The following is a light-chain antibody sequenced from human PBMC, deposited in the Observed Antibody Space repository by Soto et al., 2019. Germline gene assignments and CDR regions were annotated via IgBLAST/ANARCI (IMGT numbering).Light chain of an antibody. CDR1: SSNIGSNT. Sequence: QSVLTQPPSASGTPGQRVTISCSGSSSNIGSNTVNWYQQLPGTAPKLLIYSNNQRPSGVPDRFSGSKSGTSASLAISGLQSEYEADYYCAAGADSLNGPYVVFGGGTKLTVL. J-gene: IGLJ2*01. V-gene: IGLV1-44*01. CDR2: SNN. CDR3: AAGADSLNGPYVV.